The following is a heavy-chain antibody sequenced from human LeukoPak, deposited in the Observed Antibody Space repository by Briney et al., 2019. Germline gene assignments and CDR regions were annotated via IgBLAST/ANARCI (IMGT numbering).Heavy chain of an antibody. CDR3: SRVAGADWYFDL. V-gene: IGHV2-26*01. Sequence: SGPVLVKPTETLTLTCTVSGFSLTSSLVGVAWVRQPPGKALEWLAQIFWNDEKSYSTSLRSRVVISKDTSKSQVVLTMTNMDPVDTGTYFCSRVAGADWYFDLWGRGTLVTVSS. CDR1: GFSLTSSLVG. CDR2: IFWNDEK. J-gene: IGHJ2*01.